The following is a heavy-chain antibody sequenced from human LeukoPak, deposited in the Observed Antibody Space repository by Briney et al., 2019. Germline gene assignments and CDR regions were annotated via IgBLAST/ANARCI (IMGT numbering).Heavy chain of an antibody. CDR3: ARHDRGGLDAFDI. D-gene: IGHD3-16*01. J-gene: IGHJ3*02. CDR1: GGSITRSTDY. CDR2: INYSGIT. Sequence: SETLSLSCTVSGGSITRSTDYWGWIRQPPGKGLEWIGSINYSGITYYNPSLKSRVTKSVDTSKNQFSLNLNSVTAADTAVYYCARHDRGGLDAFDIWGQGTMVTVFS. V-gene: IGHV4-39*01.